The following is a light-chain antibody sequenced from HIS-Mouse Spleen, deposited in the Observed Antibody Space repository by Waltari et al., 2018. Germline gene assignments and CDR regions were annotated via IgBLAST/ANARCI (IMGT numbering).Light chain of an antibody. J-gene: IGKJ1*01. CDR2: AAS. Sequence: DIQFTQSLYFLSASVWERVSLTCPASQGISRYLACYQQKPGKAPKRLIYAASTLQSGVPSRFSGSGSGTEFTLTISSLQPEDFATYYCQQLNSYPPTFGQGTKVEIK. V-gene: IGKV1-9*01. CDR3: QQLNSYPPT. CDR1: QGISRY.